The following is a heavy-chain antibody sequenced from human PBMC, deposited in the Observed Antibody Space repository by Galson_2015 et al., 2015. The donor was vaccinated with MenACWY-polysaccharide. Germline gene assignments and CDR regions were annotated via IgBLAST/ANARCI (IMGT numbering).Heavy chain of an antibody. CDR1: GYSFSSYD. J-gene: IGHJ5*02. CDR2: MNPNSSNT. CDR3: ARGGKYYYDSSGYLNWFDP. Sequence: SVKVSCKASGYSFSSYDINWVRQTTGQGLEWMGWMNPNSSNTGYAQKFQGRVTMTRNTSISIAYMDLSSLRSEDTAVYYCARGGKYYYDSSGYLNWFDPWGQGTLVTVSS. V-gene: IGHV1-8*01. D-gene: IGHD3-22*01.